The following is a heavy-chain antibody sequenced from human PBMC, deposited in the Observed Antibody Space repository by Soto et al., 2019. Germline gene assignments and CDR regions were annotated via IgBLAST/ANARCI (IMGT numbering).Heavy chain of an antibody. CDR1: GYTFTSYG. CDR2: ISAYNGNT. J-gene: IGHJ4*02. CDR3: ACTSYDILNGYYIDY. Sequence: QVQLVQSGAEVKKPGASVKVSCKASGYTFTSYGINWVRQAPGQGLEWMGWISAYNGNTNYAQKFQGRVTMTRNTSISTAYMELSSLRSEDTAVYFCACTSYDILNGYYIDYWGQGTLVTVSS. V-gene: IGHV1-18*04. D-gene: IGHD3-9*01.